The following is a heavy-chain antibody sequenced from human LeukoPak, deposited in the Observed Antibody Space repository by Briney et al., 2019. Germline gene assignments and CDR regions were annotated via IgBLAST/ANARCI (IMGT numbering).Heavy chain of an antibody. J-gene: IGHJ4*02. D-gene: IGHD5-12*01. V-gene: IGHV3-23*01. Sequence: PGGSLRLSCAASGFTFSSYAMIWVRQAPGKGLEWVSAIGGSGSGTYYTDSVKGRFTISRDNSKNTLYLQMNSLRAEDTAVYYCARGYGNFDYWGQGTLVTVSS. CDR2: IGGSGSGT. CDR1: GFTFSSYA. CDR3: ARGYGNFDY.